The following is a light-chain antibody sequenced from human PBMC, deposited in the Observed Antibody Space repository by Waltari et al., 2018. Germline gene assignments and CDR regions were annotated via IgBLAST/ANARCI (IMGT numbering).Light chain of an antibody. CDR1: ESVSSSY. Sequence: EIVLTQSPGTLSLSPGERAPLSCRASESVSSSYLAWYQQKPGQAPRLLIYDASSRATGFPDRFSGSGSGTDFTLTISRLEPEDFAVYYCQQYGSSPFTFGGGTKVEIK. CDR2: DAS. CDR3: QQYGSSPFT. V-gene: IGKV3-20*01. J-gene: IGKJ4*01.